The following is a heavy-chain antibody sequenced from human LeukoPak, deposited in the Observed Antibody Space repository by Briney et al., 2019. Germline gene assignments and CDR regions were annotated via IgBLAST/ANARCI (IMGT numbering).Heavy chain of an antibody. CDR3: ARGTSWAIDY. CDR2: IYYSGST. D-gene: IGHD3-16*01. Sequence: SETLSLTCTVSGGSISSYYWNWIRQPPGKGLEWIGYIYYSGSTNYNPSLKSRVTISVDTSKNQFSLKLSSVTAADTAVYYCARGTSWAIDYWGQGTLVTVSS. CDR1: GGSISSYY. V-gene: IGHV4-59*01. J-gene: IGHJ4*02.